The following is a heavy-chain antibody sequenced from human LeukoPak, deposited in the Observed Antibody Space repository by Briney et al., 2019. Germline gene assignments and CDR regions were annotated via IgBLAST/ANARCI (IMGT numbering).Heavy chain of an antibody. D-gene: IGHD2-21*02. CDR3: ASWGDYCFDY. J-gene: IGHJ4*02. CDR1: GYTFPSYF. Sequence: ASVKVSCKASGYTFPSYFMHWVRQAPGQGLEWMGIINPTGGSTTYAQKFQGRVTMTRDTSTSTVYMELSSLRSEDTAVYYCASWGDYCFDYWGQGTLVTVSS. CDR2: INPTGGST. V-gene: IGHV1-46*01.